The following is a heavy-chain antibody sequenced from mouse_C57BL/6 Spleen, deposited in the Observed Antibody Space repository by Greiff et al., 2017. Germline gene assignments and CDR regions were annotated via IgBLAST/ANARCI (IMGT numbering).Heavy chain of an antibody. Sequence: EVQLVESGPGLVKPSQSLSLSCSVTGYSFTSGYFWNWIRQFPGNKLECVGYISCDGCNNYNPYLKYRIAITRDTSNNQFFLKLNSVTTEDTATYYGARYDISLRGNSHYLDYWGQGTTLTVSS. J-gene: IGHJ2*01. V-gene: IGHV3-6*01. CDR3: ARYDISLRGNSHYLDY. CDR2: ISCDGCN. CDR1: GYSFTSGYF. D-gene: IGHD1-1*01.